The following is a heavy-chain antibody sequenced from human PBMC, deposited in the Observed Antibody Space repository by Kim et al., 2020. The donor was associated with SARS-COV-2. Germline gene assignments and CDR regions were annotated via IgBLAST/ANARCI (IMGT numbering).Heavy chain of an antibody. D-gene: IGHD3-16*01. J-gene: IGHJ4*02. CDR1: GYTFTTYY. V-gene: IGHV1-46*01. CDR2: INPSDGWT. Sequence: ASVKVSCKASGYTFTTYYIHWVRQAPGQGLEWMGLINPSDGWTSNAQKFQGRVTMTRDTSTSTVYMELFSLRSEDTAVYFCARDLIRGEDYDFDYWGQGTLVTVSS. CDR3: ARDLIRGEDYDFDY.